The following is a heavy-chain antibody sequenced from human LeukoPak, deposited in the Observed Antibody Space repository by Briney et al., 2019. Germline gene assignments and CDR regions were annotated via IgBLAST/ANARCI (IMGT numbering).Heavy chain of an antibody. J-gene: IGHJ4*02. D-gene: IGHD3/OR15-3a*01. CDR1: GFTFSNAR. Sequence: GGSLRLSCAASGFTFSNARMSWVRQAPGKGLEWVGRIKSKTDGGTTDYAAPVKGRFTISRDDSKNTLYLQMNSLKTEDTAVYYCTTVKLRDWSKYYFDYWGQGTLVTVSS. V-gene: IGHV3-15*01. CDR2: IKSKTDGGTT. CDR3: TTVKLRDWSKYYFDY.